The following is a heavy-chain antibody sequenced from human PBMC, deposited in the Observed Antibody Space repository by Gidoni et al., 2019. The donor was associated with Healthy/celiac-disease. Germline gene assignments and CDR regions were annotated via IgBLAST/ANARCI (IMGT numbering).Heavy chain of an antibody. CDR2: SSGSGGST. CDR1: GFTFSSYA. V-gene: IGHV3-23*01. Sequence: EVQLLESGGGLVQPGGSLRLSCAASGFTFSSYAMRWVRQAPAKGLEWVSASSGSGGSTYYADSVKGRFTISRDNSKNTLYLQMNSLRAEDTAVYYCAKGIIAHGLPLGWGQGTLVTVSS. D-gene: IGHD2-15*01. CDR3: AKGIIAHGLPLG. J-gene: IGHJ4*02.